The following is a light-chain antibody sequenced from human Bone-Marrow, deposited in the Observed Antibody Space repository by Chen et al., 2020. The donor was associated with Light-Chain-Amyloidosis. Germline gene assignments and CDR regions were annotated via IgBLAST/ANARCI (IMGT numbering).Light chain of an antibody. CDR2: DDS. J-gene: IGLJ3*02. V-gene: IGLV3-21*03. Sequence: SYVLTQPSSVSVAPGKTATIACGRNNIGTTSVHWYQQTPGQAPLLVVYDDSDRPSGIPERLSGSNSGNTATLTISRVEAGDEADYYCQVWDRSSDRPVFGGGTKLTVL. CDR3: QVWDRSSDRPV. CDR1: NIGTTS.